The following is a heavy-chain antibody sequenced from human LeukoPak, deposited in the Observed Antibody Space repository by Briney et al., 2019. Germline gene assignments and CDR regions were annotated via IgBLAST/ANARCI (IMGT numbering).Heavy chain of an antibody. D-gene: IGHD3/OR15-3a*01. CDR3: ASGSYDFWSGFSDY. J-gene: IGHJ4*02. V-gene: IGHV1-18*01. CDR1: GCIFTTYC. CDR2: ISAYNGNT. Sequence: ASVKVSCKASGCIFTTYCISWVRQAPGQGLEWMGWISAYNGNTKYAQMVQGRVTMTTDTSTRTAYMELRSLRFDDTAVYYCASGSYDFWSGFSDYWGQGTLVTVSS.